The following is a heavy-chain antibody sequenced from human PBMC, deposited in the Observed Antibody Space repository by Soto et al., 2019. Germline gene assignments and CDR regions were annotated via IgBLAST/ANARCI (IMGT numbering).Heavy chain of an antibody. CDR1: GGSISSGGYY. CDR2: IYYSGST. J-gene: IGHJ5*02. V-gene: IGHV4-31*03. D-gene: IGHD2-21*02. Sequence: QVQLQESGPGLVKPSQTLSLTCTVSGGSISSGGYYWSWIRQHPGKGLEWIGYIYYSGSTYYNPCLKSRVTISVDTSKTQFSLKLSSVTAADTAVYYCARDLYGGNSLNWFDPWGQGTLVTVSS. CDR3: ARDLYGGNSLNWFDP.